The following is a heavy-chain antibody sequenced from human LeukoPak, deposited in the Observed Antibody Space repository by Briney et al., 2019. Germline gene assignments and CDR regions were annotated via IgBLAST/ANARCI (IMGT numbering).Heavy chain of an antibody. Sequence: GGSLRLSCAASGFTFDDYGMSWVRQAPGKGLEWVSGINWNGGSTGYADSVKGRFTISRDNSKNTLYLQINSLRAEDTAVYYCAKIPPAPIYYDSSGYLRGSDAFDIWGQGTMVTVSS. CDR1: GFTFDDYG. CDR2: INWNGGST. CDR3: AKIPPAPIYYDSSGYLRGSDAFDI. J-gene: IGHJ3*02. V-gene: IGHV3-20*04. D-gene: IGHD3-22*01.